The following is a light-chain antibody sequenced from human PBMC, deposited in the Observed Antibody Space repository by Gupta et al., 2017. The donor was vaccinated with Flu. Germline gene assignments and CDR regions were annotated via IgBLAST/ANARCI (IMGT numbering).Light chain of an antibody. CDR3: QAWDSTTTFV. Sequence: TSWYQQRPGQSPLVVMYRDNERPSGIPERFSGSKSGNIATLTISGAQAMDEADYYCQAWDSTTTFVFGTGTKVTVL. CDR2: RDN. J-gene: IGLJ1*01. V-gene: IGLV3-1*01.